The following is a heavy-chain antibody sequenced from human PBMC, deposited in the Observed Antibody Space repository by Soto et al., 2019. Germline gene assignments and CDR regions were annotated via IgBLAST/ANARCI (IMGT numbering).Heavy chain of an antibody. D-gene: IGHD6-13*01. CDR3: ARHGEDSPYVAAAGSYYYYGMDV. V-gene: IGHV5-51*01. Sequence: GESLKISCNGSGYSFTSYWIGWVRQMPGKGLEWMGIIYPGDSDTRYSPSFQGQVTISADKSISTAYLQWSSLKASDTAMYYCARHGEDSPYVAAAGSYYYYGMDVWGQGTTVTVSS. CDR2: IYPGDSDT. J-gene: IGHJ6*02. CDR1: GYSFTSYW.